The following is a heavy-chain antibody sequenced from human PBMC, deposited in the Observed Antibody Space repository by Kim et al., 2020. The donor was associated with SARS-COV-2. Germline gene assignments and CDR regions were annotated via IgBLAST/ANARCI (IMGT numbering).Heavy chain of an antibody. CDR2: IYPGDSDT. Sequence: GESLKISCKGSGYSFTSYWIGWVRQMPGKGLEWMGIIYPGDSDTRYSPSFQGQVTISADKSISTAYLQWSSLKASDTAMYYCARHETYCSSTSCSSEGENDYWGQGTLVTVSS. J-gene: IGHJ4*02. D-gene: IGHD2-2*01. V-gene: IGHV5-51*01. CDR3: ARHETYCSSTSCSSEGENDY. CDR1: GYSFTSYW.